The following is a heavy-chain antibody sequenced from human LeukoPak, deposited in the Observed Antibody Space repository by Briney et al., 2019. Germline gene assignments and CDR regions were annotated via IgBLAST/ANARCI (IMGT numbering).Heavy chain of an antibody. CDR2: INPNSGGT. CDR1: GYTFTGYY. J-gene: IGHJ4*02. CDR3: ARKMVQDSSGRNFDY. Sequence: GASVKVSCKASGYTFTGYYMHWVRQAPGQGLEWMGRINPNSGGTNYAQKSQGRVTMTRDTSISTAYMEMSRLRSDDTAVYYCARKMVQDSSGRNFDYWGQGTLVTVSS. D-gene: IGHD3-22*01. V-gene: IGHV1-2*06.